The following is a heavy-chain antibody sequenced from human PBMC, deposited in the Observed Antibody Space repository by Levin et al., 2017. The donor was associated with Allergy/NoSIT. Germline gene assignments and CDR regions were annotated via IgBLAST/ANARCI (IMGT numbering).Heavy chain of an antibody. Sequence: ASVKVSCKASGYTFTDYYIHWVRQAPGQGLEWMGWINPNSGGTNYAQNFQGRVTMTRDTSVSTAYMELNRLRSDDTAVYYCTRPWKYTSSWVPSDYWGQGTLVTVSS. D-gene: IGHD6-13*01. CDR1: GYTFTDYY. CDR3: TRPWKYTSSWVPSDY. J-gene: IGHJ4*02. V-gene: IGHV1-2*02. CDR2: INPNSGGT.